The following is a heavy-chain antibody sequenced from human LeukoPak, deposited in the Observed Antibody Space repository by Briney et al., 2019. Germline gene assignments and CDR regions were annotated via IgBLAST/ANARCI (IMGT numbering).Heavy chain of an antibody. D-gene: IGHD3-22*01. CDR3: ARAYDSSGAYYYYYGMDV. J-gene: IGHJ6*02. CDR2: ISYDGSDK. V-gene: IGHV3-30-3*01. CDR1: GFTFSSCA. Sequence: GGSLRLSCAASGFTFSSCAMHWVRQAPGKGLEWVAVISYDGSDKYYADSVKGRFTISRDNSKNTLYLQMNSLRAGDTAVYYCARAYDSSGAYYYYYGMDVWGQGTTVTVSS.